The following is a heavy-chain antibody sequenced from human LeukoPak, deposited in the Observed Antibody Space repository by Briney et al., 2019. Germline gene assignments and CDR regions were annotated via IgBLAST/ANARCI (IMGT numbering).Heavy chain of an antibody. Sequence: ASVKVSCKASGYTFTTLGISWVRQAPGQGLEWMGWISAYNGNTNYAQKLQGRVTMTTDTSTSTAYMELRSLRSDDTAVDYCARFRELEGAFDIWGQGTMVTVSS. V-gene: IGHV1-18*01. D-gene: IGHD3-10*01. J-gene: IGHJ3*02. CDR3: ARFRELEGAFDI. CDR1: GYTFTTLG. CDR2: ISAYNGNT.